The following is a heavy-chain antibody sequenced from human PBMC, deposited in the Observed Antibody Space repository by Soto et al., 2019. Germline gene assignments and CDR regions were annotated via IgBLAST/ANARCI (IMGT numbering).Heavy chain of an antibody. J-gene: IGHJ4*02. CDR1: GYTFTGYY. D-gene: IGHD3-22*01. Sequence: ASVKVSCKASGYTFTGYYIHWVRQAPGQGLEWMGWINPNNGDTNYALKFQGRVTMTRDTSISTASMELSRLRSDDTAVYFCARIKISYESSGPFDHWGKGTLVTVSS. CDR2: INPNNGDT. CDR3: ARIKISYESSGPFDH. V-gene: IGHV1-2*02.